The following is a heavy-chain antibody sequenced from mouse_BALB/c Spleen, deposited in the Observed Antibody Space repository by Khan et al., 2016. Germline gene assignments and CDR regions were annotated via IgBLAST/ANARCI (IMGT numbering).Heavy chain of an antibody. Sequence: EVELVESGGGLVKPGGSLKLSCAASGSTFRDYYMYWVRQTPEKRLEWVATISDGGSYTYYPDSVKGRFTISSDNAKNTLYLQMSSLKSADTAMYYCARDRYDYFDYWGQGTTLTVSS. J-gene: IGHJ2*01. CDR2: ISDGGSYT. CDR3: ARDRYDYFDY. V-gene: IGHV5-4*02. CDR1: GSTFRDYY. D-gene: IGHD2-14*01.